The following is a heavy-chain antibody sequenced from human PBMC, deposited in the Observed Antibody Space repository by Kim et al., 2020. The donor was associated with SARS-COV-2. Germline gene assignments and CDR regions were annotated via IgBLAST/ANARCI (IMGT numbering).Heavy chain of an antibody. CDR2: ISSSGSTI. D-gene: IGHD3-10*01. CDR3: ARDPPGYYGSGSYSDY. Sequence: GGSLRLSCAASGFTFSDYYMSWIRQAPGKGLEWVSYISSSGSTIYYADSVKGRFTISRDNAKNSLYLQMNSLRAEDTAVYYYARDPPGYYGSGSYSDYWGQGTLVTVSS. CDR1: GFTFSDYY. J-gene: IGHJ4*02. V-gene: IGHV3-11*01.